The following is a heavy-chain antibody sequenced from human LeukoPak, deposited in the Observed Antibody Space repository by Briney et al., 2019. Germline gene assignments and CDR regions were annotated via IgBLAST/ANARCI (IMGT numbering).Heavy chain of an antibody. CDR1: GFTFSSYW. Sequence: GGSLRLSCAASGFTFSSYWMSWVRQAPGKGLEWVANIKQDGSEKYYLDSVKGRFTISRDNAGNSLYLQMNSLRAEDTAVYYCATEASSGLENWGQGVLVTVSS. CDR3: ATEASSGLEN. J-gene: IGHJ4*02. V-gene: IGHV3-7*01. D-gene: IGHD6-19*01. CDR2: IKQDGSEK.